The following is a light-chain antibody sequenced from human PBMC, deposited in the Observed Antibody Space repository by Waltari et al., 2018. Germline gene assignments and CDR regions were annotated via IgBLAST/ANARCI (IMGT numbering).Light chain of an antibody. V-gene: IGKV1-39*01. J-gene: IGKJ1*01. Sequence: DIQMTQSPSSLSASVGDRVTITCRASQSISSYLNWYQQKPGKAPKLLIYAASILQSGVPSRFSGSGSGTDFTLTISSLQPEDFATYYCQQYHSSPPTFGQGTKVEIK. CDR2: AAS. CDR1: QSISSY. CDR3: QQYHSSPPT.